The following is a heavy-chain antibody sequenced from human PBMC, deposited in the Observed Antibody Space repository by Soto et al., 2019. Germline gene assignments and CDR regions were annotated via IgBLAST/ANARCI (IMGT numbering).Heavy chain of an antibody. Sequence: PGGSLRLSCAASGFTFSSYGMHWVRQAPGKGLEWVAVISYDGSNKYYADSVKGRFTISRDNSKNTLYLQMNSLRAEDTAVYYCAKDRPYYGSGSYFPPDYWGQGTLVTVSS. CDR3: AKDRPYYGSGSYFPPDY. CDR2: ISYDGSNK. J-gene: IGHJ4*02. D-gene: IGHD3-10*01. V-gene: IGHV3-30*18. CDR1: GFTFSSYG.